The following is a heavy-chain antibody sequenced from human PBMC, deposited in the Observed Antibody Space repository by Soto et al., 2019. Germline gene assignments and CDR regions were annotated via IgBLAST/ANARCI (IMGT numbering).Heavy chain of an antibody. CDR3: ERGRYGDY. Sequence: QVHLVQSGAEVKKPGASVKVSCKGSGYTFTSYGITWVRQAPGQGLEWMGWISAHNGNTDYAQKRQGRVTVTRDTSTSTGYMELRSLRSDDTAVYYCERGRYGDYWGQGALVTVSS. D-gene: IGHD1-1*01. CDR1: GYTFTSYG. J-gene: IGHJ4*02. CDR2: ISAHNGNT. V-gene: IGHV1-18*01.